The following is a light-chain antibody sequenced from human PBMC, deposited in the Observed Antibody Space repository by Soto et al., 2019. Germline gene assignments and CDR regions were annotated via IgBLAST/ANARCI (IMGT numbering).Light chain of an antibody. V-gene: IGLV2-14*03. CDR2: DVN. CDR3: SSYTSSSIPYV. J-gene: IGLJ1*01. CDR1: SSDVGAYNF. Sequence: QSALTQPASVSGSPGQSITISCTGTSSDVGAYNFVSWYQQHPGKAPKLMIYDVNNRPSGVSDRFSGSKSGNTASLTISGLQAEDEADYYCSSYTSSSIPYVFGIGTKVTVL.